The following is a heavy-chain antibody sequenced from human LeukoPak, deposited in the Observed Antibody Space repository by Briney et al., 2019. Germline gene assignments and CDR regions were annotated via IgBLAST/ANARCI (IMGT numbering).Heavy chain of an antibody. Sequence: GASAKVSCKVSGYSLTEVSTHWVRQAPGKGLEWMGGFDPEDGEAIYAQKVQGRLTMTEDTSIDTAFMELRSLKSEDTAIYYCVTDIRSGWRNYWGQGTLITVSS. CDR2: FDPEDGEA. CDR3: VTDIRSGWRNY. D-gene: IGHD6-19*01. J-gene: IGHJ4*02. V-gene: IGHV1-24*01. CDR1: GYSLTEVS.